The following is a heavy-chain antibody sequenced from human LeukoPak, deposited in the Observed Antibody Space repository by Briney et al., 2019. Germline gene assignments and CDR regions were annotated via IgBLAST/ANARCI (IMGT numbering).Heavy chain of an antibody. V-gene: IGHV1-24*01. CDR3: ATDGSGDYLNH. Sequence: ASVKVSCKASGYTFSMYGINWVRQAPAKGLEWMGGFNPEDGESFYAQKFQGRVTLTEDTSADTAYMELSSLTFEDTAVYYCATDGSGDYLNHWGQGTLVTVSS. CDR2: FNPEDGES. D-gene: IGHD4-17*01. J-gene: IGHJ4*02. CDR1: GYTFSMYG.